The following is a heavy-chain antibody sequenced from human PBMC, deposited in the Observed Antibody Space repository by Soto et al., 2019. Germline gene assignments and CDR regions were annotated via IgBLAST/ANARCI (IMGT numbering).Heavy chain of an antibody. Sequence: SETLSLTCTVSGGSISSGIYYWNWIRQLPGKGLEWIGYIYYTGSTYYNPSLESRVTISVDTSKNQFSLRLSSVTAADTAVYYCARDLYSSHVHHQPFDIWGQGKMVTVSS. V-gene: IGHV4-31*03. CDR1: GGSISSGIYY. D-gene: IGHD4-4*01. CDR3: ARDLYSSHVHHQPFDI. CDR2: IYYTGST. J-gene: IGHJ3*02.